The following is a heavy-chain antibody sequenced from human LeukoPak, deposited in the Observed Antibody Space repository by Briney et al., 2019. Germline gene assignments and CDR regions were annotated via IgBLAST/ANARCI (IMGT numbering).Heavy chain of an antibody. V-gene: IGHV3-23*01. Sequence: GGSLRLSCAASGFTFSTSWMHWVRQAPGKGLEWVSAISGSGGSTYYADSVKGRFTISRDNSKNTLYLQMNSLRAEDTAVYYCAKDPERLLWFGELSPAFDIWGQGTMVTVSS. J-gene: IGHJ3*02. D-gene: IGHD3-10*01. CDR2: ISGSGGST. CDR1: GFTFSTSW. CDR3: AKDPERLLWFGELSPAFDI.